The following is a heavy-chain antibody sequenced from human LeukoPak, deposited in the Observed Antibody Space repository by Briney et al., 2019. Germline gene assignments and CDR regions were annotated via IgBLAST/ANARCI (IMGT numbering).Heavy chain of an antibody. CDR2: TYYRSKWSN. J-gene: IGHJ4*02. CDR1: GDXVSSDSTA. CDR3: ARDWYSGGYYRFDY. Sequence: SQTLSLTCGISGDXVSSDSTAWNWIRQSPSRGLEWLGRTYYRSKWSNDHAVSVKSRITITPDTSKNQFSLHLNSVTPEDTAVYYCARDWYSGGYYRFDYWGQGTLVTVSS. D-gene: IGHD1-26*01. V-gene: IGHV6-1*01.